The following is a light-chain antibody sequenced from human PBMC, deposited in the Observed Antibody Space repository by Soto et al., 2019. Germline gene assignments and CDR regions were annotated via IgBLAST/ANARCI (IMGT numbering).Light chain of an antibody. Sequence: DIVMTQSPDSLAVSLGERATINCKSSQSVLYSSNNKNYLAWYQQRPGQPPNLLIYWASTRESGVPDRFSGSGSGTDFTLTISSLQAEDVAMYYCQQYFSFPWRCGQGTKMEFK. V-gene: IGKV4-1*01. CDR1: QSVLYSSNNKNY. J-gene: IGKJ1*01. CDR3: QQYFSFPWR. CDR2: WAS.